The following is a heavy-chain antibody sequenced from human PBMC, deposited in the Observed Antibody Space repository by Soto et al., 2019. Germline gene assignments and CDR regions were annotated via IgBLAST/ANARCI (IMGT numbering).Heavy chain of an antibody. Sequence: SVKVSCKASGFTFTSSAVQWVRQARGQRLEWIGWIVVGSGNTNYAQKFQDRVTITRDMSTSTAYMELSSLRSEDTAVYYCAADPTVYDFWSGYPHYYYYGMDVWGQGTTVTVSS. CDR2: IVVGSGNT. CDR3: AADPTVYDFWSGYPHYYYYGMDV. D-gene: IGHD3-3*01. V-gene: IGHV1-58*01. J-gene: IGHJ6*02. CDR1: GFTFTSSA.